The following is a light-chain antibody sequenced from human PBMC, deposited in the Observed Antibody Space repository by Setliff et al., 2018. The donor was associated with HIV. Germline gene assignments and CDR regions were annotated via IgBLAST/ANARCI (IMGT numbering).Light chain of an antibody. CDR3: QSYDSSLSGYV. J-gene: IGLJ1*01. Sequence: QSVLTQPPSASGTPGQRVTISCSGSNSNIGTNTVNWYQQLPGAAPKLLIYTNSHRPSGVPDRFSGSKSGTSASLAIAGLQAEDEADYYCQSYDSSLSGYVFGTGTKVTVL. CDR1: NSNIGTNT. CDR2: TNS. V-gene: IGLV1-44*01.